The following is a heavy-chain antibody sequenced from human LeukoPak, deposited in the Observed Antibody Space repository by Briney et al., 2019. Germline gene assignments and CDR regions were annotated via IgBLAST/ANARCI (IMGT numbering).Heavy chain of an antibody. CDR1: GFTFSSYA. V-gene: IGHV3-30*02. CDR2: IRYDGSNK. CDR3: AKVEGGGMLRYFDY. D-gene: IGHD3-16*01. J-gene: IGHJ4*02. Sequence: GGSLRLSCAASGFTFSSYAMHWVRQAPGKGLEWVAFIRYDGSNKYYADSVKGRFTISRDNSKNTLYLQVNSLRAEDTAVYYCAKVEGGGMLRYFDYWGQGTLVAVSS.